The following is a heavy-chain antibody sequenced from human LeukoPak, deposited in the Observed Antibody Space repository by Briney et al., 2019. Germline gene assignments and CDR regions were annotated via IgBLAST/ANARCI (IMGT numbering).Heavy chain of an antibody. V-gene: IGHV5-51*01. CDR2: IYPGDSDT. CDR3: ARIGYCSSTSCYTGIEFDY. J-gene: IGHJ4*02. CDR1: GYSFTSYW. D-gene: IGHD2-2*02. Sequence: GESLKISCKGSGYSFTSYWIGWVRQMPGKGLEWMGIIYPGDSDTRYSPSFQGQVTISADKSISTAYLQWSSLKASDTAMYYWARIGYCSSTSCYTGIEFDYWGQGTLVTVSS.